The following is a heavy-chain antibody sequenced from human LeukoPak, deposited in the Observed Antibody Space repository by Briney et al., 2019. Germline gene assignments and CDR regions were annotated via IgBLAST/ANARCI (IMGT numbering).Heavy chain of an antibody. CDR3: GTGLSVFRFDI. V-gene: IGHV1-46*01. CDR2: INPSGGST. CDR1: GYTFTSYY. D-gene: IGHD6-25*01. J-gene: IGHJ3*02. Sequence: ASVKVSCKASGYTFTSYYMHWVRQAPGQGLEWMGIINPSGGSTNYAQKFQGRVTMTRDTSTSTVYMELSSLRSDDTAVFYCGTGLSVFRFDIWGQGIMVTVSS.